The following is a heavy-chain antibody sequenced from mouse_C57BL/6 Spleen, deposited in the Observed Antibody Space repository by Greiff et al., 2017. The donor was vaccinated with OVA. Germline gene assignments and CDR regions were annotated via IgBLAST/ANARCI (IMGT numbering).Heavy chain of an antibody. Sequence: DVKLVESGGGLVKPGGSLKLSCAASGFTFSDSGMHWVRQAPEKGLEWVAYISSGSSTIYYADTVKGRFTISRANAKNTLFLQMTRLRSEDTAMYYCARGGGYSHWYFDVWGTGTTVTVSS. J-gene: IGHJ1*03. D-gene: IGHD2-3*01. CDR3: ARGGGYSHWYFDV. CDR2: ISSGSSTI. V-gene: IGHV5-17*01. CDR1: GFTFSDSG.